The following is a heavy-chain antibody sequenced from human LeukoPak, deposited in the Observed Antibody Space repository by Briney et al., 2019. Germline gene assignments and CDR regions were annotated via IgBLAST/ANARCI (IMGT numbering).Heavy chain of an antibody. CDR2: MNPNSGNT. CDR1: GYTFTSYD. Sequence: ASVKVSCKASGYTFTSYDINWVRQATGQGLEWMGWMNPNSGNTGYAQKFQGRVTMTRNTSISTAYMELSSLRSEDTAVYYCARGEYSSPSAAVDYWGQGTLVTVSS. V-gene: IGHV1-8*01. J-gene: IGHJ4*02. D-gene: IGHD6-6*01. CDR3: ARGEYSSPSAAVDY.